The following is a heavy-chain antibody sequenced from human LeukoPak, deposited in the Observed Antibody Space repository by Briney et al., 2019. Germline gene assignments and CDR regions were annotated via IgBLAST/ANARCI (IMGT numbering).Heavy chain of an antibody. CDR2: FDPEDAET. Sequence: ASVKVSCKVSGYSLTDLSMHWVRQAPGKGLEWMGGFDPEDAETIYAQKFQGRVTMTEDTSTDTAYMELRSLRSEDTAVYYCATNLATVVIITNYWGQGTLVTVSS. V-gene: IGHV1-24*01. J-gene: IGHJ4*02. CDR1: GYSLTDLS. D-gene: IGHD4-23*01. CDR3: ATNLATVVIITNY.